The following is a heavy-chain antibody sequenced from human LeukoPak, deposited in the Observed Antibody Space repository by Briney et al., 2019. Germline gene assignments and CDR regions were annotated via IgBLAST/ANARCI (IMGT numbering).Heavy chain of an antibody. CDR2: IDTSGNT. Sequence: SQTLSLTCTVSGGSISSGSYYWSWIRQPAGKGLEWIGRIDTSGNTNYKPSLKSRVTMSVDTSKKQFSLKLSSVTAADTAVYYCARVSSSWYQDWYFDLWGRGTLVTVSS. CDR3: ARVSSSWYQDWYFDL. J-gene: IGHJ2*01. V-gene: IGHV4-61*02. CDR1: GGSISSGSYY. D-gene: IGHD6-13*01.